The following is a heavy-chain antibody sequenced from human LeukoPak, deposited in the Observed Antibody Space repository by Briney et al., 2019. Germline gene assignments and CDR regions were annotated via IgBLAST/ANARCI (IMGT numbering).Heavy chain of an antibody. J-gene: IGHJ4*02. D-gene: IGHD4-23*01. CDR3: ARDRISYRCNSHFDY. CDR2: IYSTGTT. V-gene: IGHV4-4*07. CDR1: GGYISSYY. Sequence: SETLSLTCTVSGGYISSYYWSWIRQPAGKGLEWIGRIYSTGTTSYNPSLKSRVTISVDTSKNQFSLKLTFVTAADTAMYYCARDRISYRCNSHFDYWGQGILVTVSS.